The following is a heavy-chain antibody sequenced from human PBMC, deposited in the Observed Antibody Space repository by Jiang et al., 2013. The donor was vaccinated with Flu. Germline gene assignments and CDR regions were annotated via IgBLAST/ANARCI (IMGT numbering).Heavy chain of an antibody. Sequence: GAEVKKPGASVKVSCKASGYTFTSYGISWVRQAPGQGLEWMGWISAYNGNTNYAQKLQGRVTMTTDTSTSTAYMELRSLRSDDTAVYYCARVQDYGDYEGLDYYYGMDVWGQGTTVTVSS. CDR1: GYTFTSYG. CDR3: ARVQDYGDYEGLDYYYGMDV. CDR2: ISAYNGNT. D-gene: IGHD4-17*01. V-gene: IGHV1-18*01. J-gene: IGHJ6*02.